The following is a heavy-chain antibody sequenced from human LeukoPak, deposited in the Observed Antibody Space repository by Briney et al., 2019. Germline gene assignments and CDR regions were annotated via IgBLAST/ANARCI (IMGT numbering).Heavy chain of an antibody. Sequence: SETLSLTCAVYGGSFSGYYWSWIRQPPGKGLEWIGEINHSGSTNYNPSLKSRVTMSVDTSKNQFSLKLSSVTAADTAVYYCAREGSGGILWFGELFDWFDPWGQGTLVTVSS. CDR2: INHSGST. CDR3: AREGSGGILWFGELFDWFDP. D-gene: IGHD3-10*01. CDR1: GGSFSGYY. J-gene: IGHJ5*02. V-gene: IGHV4-34*01.